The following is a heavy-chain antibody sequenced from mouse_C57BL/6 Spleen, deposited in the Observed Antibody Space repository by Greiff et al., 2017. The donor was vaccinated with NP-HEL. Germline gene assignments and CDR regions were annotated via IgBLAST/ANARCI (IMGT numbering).Heavy chain of an antibody. V-gene: IGHV1-82*01. D-gene: IGHD4-1*01. CDR3: ARWGTLGGEVYAMDY. J-gene: IGHJ4*01. Sequence: QVQLKQSGPELVKPGASVKISCKASGYAFSSSWMNWVKQRPGKGLEWIGRIYPGDGDTNYNGKFKGKATLTADKSSSTAYMQLSSLTSEDSAVYFCARWGTLGGEVYAMDYWGQGTSVTVSS. CDR2: IYPGDGDT. CDR1: GYAFSSSW.